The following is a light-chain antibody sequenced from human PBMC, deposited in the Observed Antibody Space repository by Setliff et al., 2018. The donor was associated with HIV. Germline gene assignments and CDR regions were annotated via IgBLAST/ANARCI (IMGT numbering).Light chain of an antibody. CDR3: QQSYSIPTT. V-gene: IGKV1-39*01. CDR1: HSITTY. Sequence: DIQMTQSPFLSASVGDRVTITCRASHSITTYVNWYQQKPGKAPNLLIYGASGLQSGVPSRFSGSGSGTDFTLTINNLQPEDSATYYCQQSYSIPTTFGQGTKVDIK. CDR2: GAS. J-gene: IGKJ1*01.